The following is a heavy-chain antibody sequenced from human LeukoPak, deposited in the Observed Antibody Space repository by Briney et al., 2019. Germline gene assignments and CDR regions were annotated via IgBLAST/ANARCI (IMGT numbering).Heavy chain of an antibody. CDR1: GGSFSSYY. D-gene: IGHD2-8*01. CDR3: ARVDTNGDYYYYYMDV. V-gene: IGHV4-34*01. CDR2: IYHNGYT. Sequence: SETLSLTCAVYGGSFSSYYWSWIRKPPGKGLEWIGEIYHNGYTNYNPSLESRVTISLDKSKSQISLKLASVTAADTAMYYCARVDTNGDYYYYYMDVWGKGTTVTVSS. J-gene: IGHJ6*03.